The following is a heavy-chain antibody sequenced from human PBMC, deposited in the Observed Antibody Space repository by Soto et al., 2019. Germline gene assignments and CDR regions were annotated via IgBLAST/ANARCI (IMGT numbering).Heavy chain of an antibody. D-gene: IGHD3-9*01. CDR1: GYTLTELS. CDR3: ARNLMDYDILTGYSMAYYFDY. V-gene: IGHV1-3*01. CDR2: INAGNGNT. J-gene: IGHJ4*02. Sequence: ASLKVSCNVSGYTLTELSMHWVLQAPGKGLEWMGWINAGNGNTKYSQKFQGRVTITRDTSASTAYMELSSLRSEDTAVYYCARNLMDYDILTGYSMAYYFDYWGQGTLVTVSS.